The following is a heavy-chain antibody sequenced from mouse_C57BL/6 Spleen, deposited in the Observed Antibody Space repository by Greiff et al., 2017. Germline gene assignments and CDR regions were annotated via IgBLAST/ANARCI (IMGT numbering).Heavy chain of an antibody. CDR1: GYTFTSYW. V-gene: IGHV1-64*01. J-gene: IGHJ1*03. CDR2: IHPNSGST. Sequence: VQLQQSGAELVKPGASVKLSCKASGYTFTSYWMHWVKQRPGQGLEWIGMIHPNSGSTNYNEKFKSKATLTVDKSSNTAYMQLSSLTSEDSAVYYCAREDYGYFDVWGTGTTVTVSS. CDR3: AREDYGYFDV.